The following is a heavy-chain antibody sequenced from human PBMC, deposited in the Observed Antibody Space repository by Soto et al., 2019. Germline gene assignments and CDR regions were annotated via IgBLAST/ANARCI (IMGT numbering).Heavy chain of an antibody. Sequence: QVQLQQWGAGLLKPSETLSLTCAVYGGSFSGYYWTWIRQPPGTGLEWIGEINHSGSTNYNPSLKSRVTISVDTSKNRFSLKLTSVTAADTAVYYCARDKITGLFDSWGQGTLVTVSS. CDR2: INHSGST. D-gene: IGHD2-8*02. CDR3: ARDKITGLFDS. J-gene: IGHJ4*02. CDR1: GGSFSGYY. V-gene: IGHV4-34*01.